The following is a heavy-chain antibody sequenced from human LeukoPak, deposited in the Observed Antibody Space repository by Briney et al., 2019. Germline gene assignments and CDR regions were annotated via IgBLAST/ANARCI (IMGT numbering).Heavy chain of an antibody. CDR2: INWNGGST. J-gene: IGHJ3*02. CDR3: ARTRLRGSDWDAFDI. Sequence: GGSLRLSCAASGFTFDDYGMSWVRQAPGKGLEWVSGINWNGGSTGYADSVKGRFTISRDNAKNSLYLQMNSLRAEDTALYYRARTRLRGSDWDAFDIWGQGTMVTVSS. V-gene: IGHV3-20*04. D-gene: IGHD1-26*01. CDR1: GFTFDDYG.